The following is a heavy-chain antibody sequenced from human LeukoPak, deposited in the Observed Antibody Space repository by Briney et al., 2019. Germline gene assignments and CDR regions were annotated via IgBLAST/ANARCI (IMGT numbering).Heavy chain of an antibody. CDR3: ARGHDFWSGYYQPQGWFDP. CDR2: IYYSGST. V-gene: IGHV4-59*01. D-gene: IGHD3-3*01. J-gene: IGHJ5*02. CDR1: GGSISSYY. Sequence: SETLSLTCTVSGGSISSYYWSWIRQPPGKGLEWIGYIYYSGSTNYNPSLKSRVTISVDTPKNQFSLKLSSVTAADTAVYYCARGHDFWSGYYQPQGWFDPWGQGTLVTVSS.